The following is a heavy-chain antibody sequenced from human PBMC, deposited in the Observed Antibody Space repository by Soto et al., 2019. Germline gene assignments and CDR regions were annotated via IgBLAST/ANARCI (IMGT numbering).Heavy chain of an antibody. CDR2: IYPDDSET. J-gene: IGHJ5*02. V-gene: IGHV5-51*01. D-gene: IGHD5-18*01. CDR1: EYSFTSYW. CDR3: ARGVYNYGIREYGYNSFDP. Sequence: GESLKISCKGSEYSFTSYWIGWVRQMPGRGLEWMGIIYPDDSETRYSPSFQGQVTISADKSISTAYLQWSSLKASDAAMYYCARGVYNYGIREYGYNSFDPWGQGTLVTVSS.